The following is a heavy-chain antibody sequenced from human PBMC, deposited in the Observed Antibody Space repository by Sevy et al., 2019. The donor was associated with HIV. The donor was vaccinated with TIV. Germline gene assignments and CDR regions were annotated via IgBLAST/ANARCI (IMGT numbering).Heavy chain of an antibody. D-gene: IGHD2-21*02. V-gene: IGHV4-4*07. Sequence: SETLSLSCTVSGGSISSYYWNWIRQSAGKGLEWIGRVYPSGSTKYNPSLESRVTMSADTSKNQFSLELTSVTAADTAIYYCAREAPYCAGGCYEYWGKGILVTVSS. CDR1: GGSISSYY. CDR3: AREAPYCAGGCYEY. J-gene: IGHJ4*02. CDR2: VYPSGST.